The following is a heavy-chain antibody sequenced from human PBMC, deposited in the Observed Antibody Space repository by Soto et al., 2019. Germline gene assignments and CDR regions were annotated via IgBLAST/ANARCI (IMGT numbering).Heavy chain of an antibody. CDR1: GFIFSNYV. V-gene: IGHV3-23*04. Sequence: EVQLVDGGGGLVQPGGSLSLSCAAYGFIFSNYVMSWVRQAPGTGLEWVSSISDSGGTSYYADSVKGRFTISRDNSKNTLYLQMNSLRAEDTAIYYCAKRPRALLTFDYWGQGTLVTVSS. CDR3: AKRPRALLTFDY. CDR2: ISDSGGTS. D-gene: IGHD1-26*01. J-gene: IGHJ4*02.